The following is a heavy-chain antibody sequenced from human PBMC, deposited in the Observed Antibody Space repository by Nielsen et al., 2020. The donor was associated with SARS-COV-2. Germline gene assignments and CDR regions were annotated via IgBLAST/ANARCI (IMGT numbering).Heavy chain of an antibody. V-gene: IGHV3-9*01. D-gene: IGHD1-14*01. CDR2: ISWNSGSI. CDR1: EFTFDDYA. CDR3: AKALGPTTDYGMDV. J-gene: IGHJ6*02. Sequence: SLKISCAASEFTFDDYAMHWVRQAPGKGLEWVSGISWNSGSIGYADSVKGRFTISRDNAKNSLYLQMNSLRAEDTALYYCAKALGPTTDYGMDVWGQGTTVTVSS.